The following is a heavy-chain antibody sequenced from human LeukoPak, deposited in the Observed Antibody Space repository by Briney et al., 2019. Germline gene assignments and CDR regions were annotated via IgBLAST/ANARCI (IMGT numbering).Heavy chain of an antibody. D-gene: IGHD2-15*01. CDR1: GYTFTTYG. J-gene: IGHJ5*02. CDR3: ARDLGYCSGGRCSRNWFDP. V-gene: IGHV1-18*01. CDR2: ISTYNGHT. Sequence: ASVTVSCKASGYTFTTYGISWVRQAPGQGLEWMGWISTYNGHTNYAQKLQGRVTMTTDTSTTTTYMELRSLRSDYTAVYYCARDLGYCSGGRCSRNWFDPWGQGTLVTVSS.